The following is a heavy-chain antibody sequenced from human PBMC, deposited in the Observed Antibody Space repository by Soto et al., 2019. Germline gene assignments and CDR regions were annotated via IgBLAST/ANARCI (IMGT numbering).Heavy chain of an antibody. CDR1: GGSISSGGYY. D-gene: IGHD4-17*01. CDR2: IYYSGST. V-gene: IGHV4-31*03. CDR3: AGDPAYGDYVRY. J-gene: IGHJ4*02. Sequence: QVQLQESGPGLVKPSQTLSLTCTVSGGSISSGGYYWSWIRQHPGKGLEWIGYIYYSGSTYYNPSLTRRVTISVDTSKNQSSLKLSPVTAADTAVYYCAGDPAYGDYVRYWGQGTLVTVSS.